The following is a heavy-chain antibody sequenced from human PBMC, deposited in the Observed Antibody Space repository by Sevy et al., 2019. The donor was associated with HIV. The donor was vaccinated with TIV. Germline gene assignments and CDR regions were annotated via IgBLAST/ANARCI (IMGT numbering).Heavy chain of an antibody. CDR3: ARDTSYSTSS. D-gene: IGHD2-2*01. Sequence: GGSLRLSCSASGFTFSNHWMHWVRQVPGKGLVWVSYINSDGTTTTYADSVKGRFTISRDNAKNTLYLQMNSLGAEDTAVDYCARDTSYSTSSWGQGTLVTVSS. CDR2: INSDGTTT. V-gene: IGHV3-74*01. CDR1: GFTFSNHW. J-gene: IGHJ4*02.